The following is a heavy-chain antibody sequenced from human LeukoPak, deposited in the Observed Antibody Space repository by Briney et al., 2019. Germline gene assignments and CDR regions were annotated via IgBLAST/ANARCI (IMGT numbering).Heavy chain of an antibody. CDR2: TSYGGSNQ. V-gene: IGHV3-30-3*01. D-gene: IGHD3-9*01. J-gene: IGHJ4*02. CDR3: ARGLRYFVWFLFDY. CDR1: GFTFSSYA. Sequence: PGRSLRLSCAASGFTFSSYAMHWVRQAPGKRLDWVAVTSYGGSNQYYADSVKGRFTISRDNAKNSLYLQINSLRAEDTALYYCARGLRYFVWFLFDYWAQGTLVTVSS.